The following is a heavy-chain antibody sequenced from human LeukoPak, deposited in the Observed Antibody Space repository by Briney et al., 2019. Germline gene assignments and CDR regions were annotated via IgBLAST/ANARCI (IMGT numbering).Heavy chain of an antibody. Sequence: GGSLRLSCAASGFTFSSYAMSWVRQAPGKGLEWVSAISGSGGSTYYADSVKGRFTISRDNSKNTLYLQMNSLRAEDTAVYYCAKVGGSGSYYKNAFDIWGQGTMVTVSS. D-gene: IGHD3-10*01. CDR1: GFTFSSYA. J-gene: IGHJ3*02. CDR3: AKVGGSGSYYKNAFDI. V-gene: IGHV3-23*01. CDR2: ISGSGGST.